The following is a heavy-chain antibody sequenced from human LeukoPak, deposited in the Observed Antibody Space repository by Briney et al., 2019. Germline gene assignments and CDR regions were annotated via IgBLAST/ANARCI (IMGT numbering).Heavy chain of an antibody. Sequence: GGSLRLSCAASGFTFRSYAMHWVRQAPGKGLEWVAVISYDGSYKSYADSVKGRFTISRDNSKNTLYVQMNSLRAEDTAVYYCAKGRLYSSGWYYFDYWGQGTLVTVSS. V-gene: IGHV3-30*04. CDR1: GFTFRSYA. J-gene: IGHJ4*02. D-gene: IGHD6-19*01. CDR3: AKGRLYSSGWYYFDY. CDR2: ISYDGSYK.